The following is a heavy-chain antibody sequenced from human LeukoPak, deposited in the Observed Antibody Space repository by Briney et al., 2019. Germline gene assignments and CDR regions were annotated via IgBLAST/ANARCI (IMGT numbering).Heavy chain of an antibody. CDR1: GYSIGSGHY. V-gene: IGHV4-38-2*02. CDR3: ARRRKVGAGDAFDI. J-gene: IGHJ3*02. Sequence: PSETLSLTCSVSGYSIGSGHYWGWIRQPPGKGLEWIGSMYQTGSSYYSPSLKSRVTISLDTSKNQISLKLTFVTAADTAFYFCARRRKVGAGDAFDIWGQGTMVTVSS. D-gene: IGHD3-10*01. CDR2: MYQTGSS.